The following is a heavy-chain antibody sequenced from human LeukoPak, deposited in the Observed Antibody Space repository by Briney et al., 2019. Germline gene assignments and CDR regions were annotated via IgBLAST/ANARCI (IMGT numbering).Heavy chain of an antibody. CDR2: IYYSKNT. CDR1: GGSISSSSAY. J-gene: IGHJ4*02. V-gene: IGHV4-39*01. CDR3: VSPRGFSYGYFDY. D-gene: IGHD5-18*01. Sequence: SESLSLTCTVSGGSISSSSAYWGWIRQPPGKGLVWIGSIYYSKNTYYNPSLKSRVTISADTSKNQFSLTLGSVSATDTAVYYCVSPRGFSYGYFDYWGQGTLVTVSS.